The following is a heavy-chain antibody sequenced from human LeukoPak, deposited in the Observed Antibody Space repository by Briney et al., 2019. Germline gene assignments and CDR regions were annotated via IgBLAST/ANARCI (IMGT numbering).Heavy chain of an antibody. CDR3: ARGEGNYFDY. V-gene: IGHV4-4*07. Sequence: SETLSLTCAVCGGSISSYYWTWIRQPAGKGLEWIGRISTSGNTNYTPSLKSRVTMSVDTSRNQFSLKLTSVTAADAAVYYCARGEGNYFDYWGQGALVTVSS. J-gene: IGHJ4*02. CDR2: ISTSGNT. CDR1: GGSISSYY.